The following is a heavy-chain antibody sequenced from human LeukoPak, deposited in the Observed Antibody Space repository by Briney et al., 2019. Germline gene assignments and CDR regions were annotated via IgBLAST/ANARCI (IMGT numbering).Heavy chain of an antibody. Sequence: PGGSLRLSCAASGFTFSNAWMSWVRQAPGKGLEWVGRIKSKTDDGTTDYAAPVKGRFTISRDDSKNTLYLQMNSLKTEDTAVYHCTPRDVASGYSYGHYWGQGTLVTVSS. CDR3: TPRDVASGYSYGHY. CDR1: GFTFSNAW. CDR2: IKSKTDDGTT. J-gene: IGHJ4*02. V-gene: IGHV3-15*01. D-gene: IGHD5-18*01.